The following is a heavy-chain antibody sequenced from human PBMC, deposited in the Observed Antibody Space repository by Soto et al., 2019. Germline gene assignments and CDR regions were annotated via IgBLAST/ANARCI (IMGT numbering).Heavy chain of an antibody. J-gene: IGHJ3*02. Sequence: KPSETLSLTCTVSGASITSGGYSWNWIRQHPGKGLEWIGYIFDSGSTYYNPSLKSRVTMSVDTSENQFSLRLTSVTAADTAVYYCARGSDCSGGSCYFAFEILGQGKMVTVSS. V-gene: IGHV4-31*03. D-gene: IGHD2-15*01. CDR1: GASITSGGYS. CDR2: IFDSGST. CDR3: ARGSDCSGGSCYFAFEI.